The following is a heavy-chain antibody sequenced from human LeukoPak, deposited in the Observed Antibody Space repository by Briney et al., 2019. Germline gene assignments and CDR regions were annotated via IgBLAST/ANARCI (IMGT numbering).Heavy chain of an antibody. V-gene: IGHV4-59*08. Sequence: SETLSLTCTVSGGSISSYYWSWIRQPPGKGLEWVGYIYYSGSTNYNPSHKSRVTISVDTSKNQFSLKLSSVTAADTAVYYCARVGGYPLSAFDIWGQGTMVTASS. J-gene: IGHJ3*02. CDR3: ARVGGYPLSAFDI. D-gene: IGHD3-22*01. CDR2: IYYSGST. CDR1: GGSISSYY.